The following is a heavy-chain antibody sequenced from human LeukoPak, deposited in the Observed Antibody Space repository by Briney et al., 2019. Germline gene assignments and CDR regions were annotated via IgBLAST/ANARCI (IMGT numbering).Heavy chain of an antibody. CDR3: ARQSRDGSKTRGYYFDY. J-gene: IGHJ4*02. V-gene: IGHV5-51*01. Sequence: GESLKISCKGSGYSFTTYRIGWVRQMPGKGLEWMGIIYPGDSDTTYSPSFQGQVTISADKSISTVYLQWSSLKASDTAMYYCARQSRDGSKTRGYYFDYWGQGTLVTVSS. CDR2: IYPGDSDT. D-gene: IGHD3-10*01. CDR1: GYSFTTYR.